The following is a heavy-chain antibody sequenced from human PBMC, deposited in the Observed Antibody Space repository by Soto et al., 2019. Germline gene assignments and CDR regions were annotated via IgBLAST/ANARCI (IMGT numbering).Heavy chain of an antibody. CDR3: AGHVDTVAPAGY. CDR2: IYYSGST. D-gene: IGHD5-12*01. CDR1: GGSISSYY. Sequence: SETLSLTCTVSGGSISSYYWSWIRQPPGKGLEWIGYIYYSGSTNYNPPLKSRVTISVDTSKNQFSLKLSSVTAADTAVYYCAGHVDTVAPAGYWGQGTLVTVSS. V-gene: IGHV4-59*08. J-gene: IGHJ4*02.